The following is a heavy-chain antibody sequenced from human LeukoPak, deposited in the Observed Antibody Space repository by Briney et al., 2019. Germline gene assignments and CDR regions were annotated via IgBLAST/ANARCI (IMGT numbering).Heavy chain of an antibody. CDR3: ARGKDGYDYVDYGMDV. D-gene: IGHD5-12*01. J-gene: IGHJ6*02. CDR1: GGSFSGYY. V-gene: IGHV4-34*01. Sequence: PSETLSLTCAVYGGSFSGYYWSWIRQPPGKGLEWIGEINHSGSTNYNPSLKSRVTISVDTSKNQFSLKLSSVTAADTAVYYCARGKDGYDYVDYGMDVWGQGTTVTVSS. CDR2: INHSGST.